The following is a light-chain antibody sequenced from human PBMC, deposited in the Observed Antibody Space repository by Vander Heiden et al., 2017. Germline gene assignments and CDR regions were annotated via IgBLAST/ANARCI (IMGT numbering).Light chain of an antibody. V-gene: IGKV3-11*01. J-gene: IGKJ1*01. Sequence: EIVLTQSPATLSLSPGERATLSCRASQSVSSYLAWYQQKPGQAPRLLIYDASNRATGIPARFSGSGPGTDCTLTISSLEPEDFAVYYCQQRSNWPRTFGQGTKVEIK. CDR1: QSVSSY. CDR2: DAS. CDR3: QQRSNWPRT.